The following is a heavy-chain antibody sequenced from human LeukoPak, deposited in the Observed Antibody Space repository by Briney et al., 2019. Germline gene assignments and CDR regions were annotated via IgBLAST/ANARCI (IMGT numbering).Heavy chain of an antibody. V-gene: IGHV3-7*01. CDR1: GFTFSTYW. D-gene: IGHD6-13*01. Sequence: PGGSLRLSCAASGFTFSTYWMSWVRQAPGKGLEWVANIKQDGSEKYYIDSVKGRFTISRDNAKNSLYLQMNGLRAEDTAMYYCARDSAGNDYWGQGTLVTVSS. CDR3: ARDSAGNDY. J-gene: IGHJ4*02. CDR2: IKQDGSEK.